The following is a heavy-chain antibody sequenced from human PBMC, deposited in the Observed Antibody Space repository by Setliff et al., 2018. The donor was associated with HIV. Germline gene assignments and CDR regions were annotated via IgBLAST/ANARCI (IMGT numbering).Heavy chain of an antibody. CDR1: GFTFTSSA. D-gene: IGHD3-22*01. CDR2: IVVGSGNT. J-gene: IGHJ6*03. CDR3: AAGIDYYDSSGYGSYYYYMDV. V-gene: IGHV1-58*02. Sequence: SVKVSCKASGFTFTSSAMQWVRQARGQRLEWIGWIVVGSGNTNYAHKFQERVTITRDMSTSTAYMELSSLRSEDTAVYYCAAGIDYYDSSGYGSYYYYMDVWGKGTTVTVSS.